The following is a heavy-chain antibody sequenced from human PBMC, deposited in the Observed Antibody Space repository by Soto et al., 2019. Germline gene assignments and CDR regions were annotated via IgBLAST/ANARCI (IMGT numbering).Heavy chain of an antibody. J-gene: IGHJ5*02. CDR2: INHSGST. V-gene: IGHV4-34*01. D-gene: IGHD5-18*01. CDR1: GGSFSGYY. Sequence: QVQLQQWGAGLLKPSETLSLTCAVYGGSFSGYYWSWIRQPPGKGLEWIGEINHSGSTNYNPSLKSRVTKSVDTSKNQFSLKLSSVTAADTAVYYCARGSVDTAMPTANWFDPWGQGTLVTVSS. CDR3: ARGSVDTAMPTANWFDP.